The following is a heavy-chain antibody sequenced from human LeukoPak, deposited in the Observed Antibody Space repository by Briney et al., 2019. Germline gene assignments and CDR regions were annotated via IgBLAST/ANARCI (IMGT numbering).Heavy chain of an antibody. CDR3: ARDDDYTSSSRGLGY. CDR1: GFTFSYYA. V-gene: IGHV3-64*01. J-gene: IGHJ4*02. D-gene: IGHD6-6*01. Sequence: GGSLRLSCAASGFTFSYYAMYWVRQAPGKGLEFVSAITSDGGSTYYSNSVKDRFTISRDNSKNTLYLQMGSLRAEDVAVYYCARDDDYTSSSRGLGYWGQGTLVTVSS. CDR2: ITSDGGST.